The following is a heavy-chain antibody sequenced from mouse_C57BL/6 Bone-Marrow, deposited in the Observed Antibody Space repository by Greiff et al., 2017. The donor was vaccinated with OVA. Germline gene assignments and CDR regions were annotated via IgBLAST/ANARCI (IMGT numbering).Heavy chain of an antibody. Sequence: VQLQQPGAELVKPGASVKMSCKASGYTFTSYWITWVKQRPGQGLEWIGDIYPGSGSTNYNEKFKSKATLTVDTSSSKAYMQLSSLTSEDSAVYYCARFTTPYYYAMDYWGQGTSVTVSS. CDR3: ARFTTPYYYAMDY. J-gene: IGHJ4*01. V-gene: IGHV1-55*01. CDR2: IYPGSGST. D-gene: IGHD1-1*01. CDR1: GYTFTSYW.